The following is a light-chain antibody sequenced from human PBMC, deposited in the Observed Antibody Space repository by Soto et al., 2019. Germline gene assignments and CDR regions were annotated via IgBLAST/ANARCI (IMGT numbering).Light chain of an antibody. CDR1: SSDVGGYNY. Sequence: QSVLTQPASVSGSPGQSITISCTGTSSDVGGYNYVSWYQQHPGKAPKLMIYDVSNRPSGVSNRFSGSKSGNTASLTISGLQAEDEADYYCSSYTSSSTLYVFGPGTKVTGL. J-gene: IGLJ1*01. V-gene: IGLV2-14*01. CDR3: SSYTSSSTLYV. CDR2: DVS.